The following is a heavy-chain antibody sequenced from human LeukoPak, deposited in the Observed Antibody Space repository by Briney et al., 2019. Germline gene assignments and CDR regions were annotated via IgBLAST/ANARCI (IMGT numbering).Heavy chain of an antibody. CDR3: ARHAWQWLPFEH. Sequence: SETLSLTCAVYGGSFSGYYWSWIRQPPGKELEWIGEINHSGSTNYNPSLKSRVTISVDTSKNQFSLKLSSVTAADTAVYYCARHAWQWLPFEHWGQGTLVTVSS. CDR2: INHSGST. CDR1: GGSFSGYY. J-gene: IGHJ4*02. V-gene: IGHV4-34*01. D-gene: IGHD6-19*01.